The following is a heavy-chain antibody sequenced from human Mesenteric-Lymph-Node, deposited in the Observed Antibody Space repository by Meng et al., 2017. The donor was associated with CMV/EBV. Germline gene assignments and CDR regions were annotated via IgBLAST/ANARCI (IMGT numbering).Heavy chain of an antibody. Sequence: KVSCKTSGYTFSGYYIPWVRQAPGQGLWWMGWINPNTGGTNYVQKFQGRVTMTSDTSISTAYMDLSRLRSDDTAVYYCARGLNHFDYWGQGTLVTVSS. CDR1: GYTFSGYY. V-gene: IGHV1-2*02. CDR2: INPNTGGT. J-gene: IGHJ4*02. D-gene: IGHD3/OR15-3a*01. CDR3: ARGLNHFDY.